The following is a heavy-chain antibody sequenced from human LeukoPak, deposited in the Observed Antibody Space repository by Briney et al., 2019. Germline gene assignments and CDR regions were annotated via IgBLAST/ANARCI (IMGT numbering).Heavy chain of an antibody. CDR2: ISYDGSNK. CDR1: GFTFSSYS. CDR3: AKDPRRYSRTGGYFEY. V-gene: IGHV3-30*18. Sequence: GGSLRLSCAASGFTFSSYSMKWVRQAPGKGLDWVSFISYDGSNKYYADSVKGRFTISRDNSKNTLYLQMNSLRAEDTAVYYCAKDPRRYSRTGGYFEYWGQGILVTVSS. D-gene: IGHD6-13*01. J-gene: IGHJ4*02.